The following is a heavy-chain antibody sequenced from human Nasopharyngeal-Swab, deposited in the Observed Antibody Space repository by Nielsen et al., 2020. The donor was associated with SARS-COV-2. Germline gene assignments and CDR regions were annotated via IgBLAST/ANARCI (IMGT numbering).Heavy chain of an antibody. D-gene: IGHD1/OR15-1a*01. J-gene: IGHJ4*02. CDR2: IYPGDSDT. V-gene: IGHV5-51*01. CDR1: GSSFSSYW. Sequence: GESLKISCKGSGSSFSSYWIGWVRQMPGKGLEWMGIIYPGDSDTRYSPSFQGQVSISIDMSISTAYLHWSSLKASDTAMYYCARAPTGTTSPYHFDSWGQGTLVTVSS. CDR3: ARAPTGTTSPYHFDS.